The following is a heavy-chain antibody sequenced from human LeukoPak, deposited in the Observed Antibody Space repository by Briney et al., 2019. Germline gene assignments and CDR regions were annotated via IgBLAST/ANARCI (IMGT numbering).Heavy chain of an antibody. J-gene: IGHJ4*02. Sequence: GSVKVSCKASGYIFISYGISWVRQAPGQGLEWMGWISAYNGNTKYAQKLQGRVTMTTDTSTSTAYMELRSLRSDDTAVYYCARDVKGIVGMDYFDYWGQGTLVTVSS. CDR2: ISAYNGNT. CDR1: GYIFISYG. D-gene: IGHD3-22*01. CDR3: ARDVKGIVGMDYFDY. V-gene: IGHV1-18*01.